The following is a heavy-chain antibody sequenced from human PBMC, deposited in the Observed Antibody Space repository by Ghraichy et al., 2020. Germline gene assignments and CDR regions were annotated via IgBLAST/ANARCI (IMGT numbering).Heavy chain of an antibody. J-gene: IGHJ3*02. CDR1: GGSISSSSYF. Sequence: SETLSLTCTVSGGSISSSSYFWGWIRQPPGKGLEWIGSIYYYGNTYYNPSLKSRVTMSVDTSKNQFSLKLSSVTAADTAVYYCARHENIVVVTAARAFDIWGQGTMVTVS. V-gene: IGHV4-39*01. CDR3: ARHENIVVVTAARAFDI. D-gene: IGHD2-21*02. CDR2: IYYYGNT.